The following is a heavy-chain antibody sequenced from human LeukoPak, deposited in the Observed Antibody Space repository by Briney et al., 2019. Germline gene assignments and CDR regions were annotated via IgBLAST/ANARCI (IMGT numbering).Heavy chain of an antibody. D-gene: IGHD3-22*01. J-gene: IGHJ1*01. CDR1: GFTFSSYE. Sequence: GGSLRLSCAASGFTFSSYEMNWVRQAPRKGLEWVSYISSSGSTIYYADSVKGRFTISRDNAKNSLYLQMNSLRAEDTAVYYCARDPFRYYDSSGYFQHWGQGTLVTVSS. V-gene: IGHV3-48*03. CDR2: ISSSGSTI. CDR3: ARDPFRYYDSSGYFQH.